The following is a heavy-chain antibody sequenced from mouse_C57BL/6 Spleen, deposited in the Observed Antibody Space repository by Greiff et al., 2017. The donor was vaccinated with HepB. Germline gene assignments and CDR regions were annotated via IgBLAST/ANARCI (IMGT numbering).Heavy chain of an antibody. CDR3: ARADYYGSSGFDY. CDR2: ISSGSSTI. Sequence: EVMLVESGGGLVKPGGSLKLSCAASGFTFSDYGMHWVRQAPEKGLEWVAYISSGSSTIYYADTVKGRFTISRDNAKNTLFLQMTSLRSEDTAMYYCARADYYGSSGFDYWGQGTTLTVSS. V-gene: IGHV5-17*01. J-gene: IGHJ2*01. CDR1: GFTFSDYG. D-gene: IGHD1-1*01.